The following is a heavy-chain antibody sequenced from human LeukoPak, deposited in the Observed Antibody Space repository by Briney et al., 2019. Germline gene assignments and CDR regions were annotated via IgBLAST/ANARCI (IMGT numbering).Heavy chain of an antibody. CDR3: ARQGARVLTSRVYFDY. V-gene: IGHV3-30*04. D-gene: IGHD1-26*01. Sequence: TGGSLRLSCAASGFTFSSYAMHWVRQAPGKGLEWVAVISYDGSNKYYADSVKGRFTISRDNSKNTLYLQMNSLRAEDTAVYYCARQGARVLTSRVYFDYWGQGTLVTVSS. CDR1: GFTFSSYA. J-gene: IGHJ4*02. CDR2: ISYDGSNK.